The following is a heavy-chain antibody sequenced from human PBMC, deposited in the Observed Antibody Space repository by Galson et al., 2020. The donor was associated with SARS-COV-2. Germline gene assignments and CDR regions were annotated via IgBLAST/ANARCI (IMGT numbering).Heavy chain of an antibody. D-gene: IGHD3-3*01. CDR2: INHRETT. CDR1: GGTFNNYY. Sequence: SETLSLTCAVYGGTFNNYYWTWIRQPPGKGLEWIGEINHRETTTYNASLQSRATISVDTSKNQFSLRLSSVTAADTAMYYCARGRKSLVRCLETLYQSPDDNWFDPWGQGTLVTVTS. J-gene: IGHJ5*02. V-gene: IGHV4-34*01. CDR3: ARGRKSLVRCLETLYQSPDDNWFDP.